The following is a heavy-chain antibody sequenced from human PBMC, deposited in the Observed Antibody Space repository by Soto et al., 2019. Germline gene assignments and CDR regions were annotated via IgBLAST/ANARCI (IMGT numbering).Heavy chain of an antibody. CDR1: GFTFSTHA. CDR2: INERGGST. CDR3: AKDKSGTTAFDI. Sequence: PGGSLRLSCAASGFTFSTHALSWVRQSPGKGLEWVSAINERGGSTYYADSVKGRFTISRDNSKNTLYLQMKSLRAEDTALYYCAKDKSGTTAFDIWGQGTMVTVSS. V-gene: IGHV3-23*01. J-gene: IGHJ3*02. D-gene: IGHD1-1*01.